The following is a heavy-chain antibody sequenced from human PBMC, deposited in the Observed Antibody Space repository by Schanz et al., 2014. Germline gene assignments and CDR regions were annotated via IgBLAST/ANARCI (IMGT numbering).Heavy chain of an antibody. CDR3: ARQFYDILTGYWFPYYFDY. CDR1: GGSVSSGGDY. J-gene: IGHJ4*02. CDR2: ISYSGST. V-gene: IGHV4-39*01. D-gene: IGHD3-9*01. Sequence: QVQLQQWGAGLLKPSETLSLTCTVSGGSVSSGGDYWSWIRQHPGKGLEWIGFISYSGSTYYNPSFKCRVTTSGDTSKNQFSLKLSSVTAADTAVYYCARQFYDILTGYWFPYYFDYWGQGTLVTVSS.